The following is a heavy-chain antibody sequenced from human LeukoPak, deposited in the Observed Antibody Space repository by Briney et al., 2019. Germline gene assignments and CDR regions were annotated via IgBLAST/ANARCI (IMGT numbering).Heavy chain of an antibody. J-gene: IGHJ4*02. V-gene: IGHV3-23*01. CDR2: ISGSGGST. D-gene: IGHD2-15*01. CDR3: STRPQQGYCSGGSCVY. Sequence: PGGSLRLSCAASGFTFSSYAMSWVRQAPGKGLEWVSAISGSGGSTYYADSVKGRFTISRDNSKNTLYLQMNSLRAEDTAVYYCSTRPQQGYCSGGSCVYWGQGTLVTVST. CDR1: GFTFSSYA.